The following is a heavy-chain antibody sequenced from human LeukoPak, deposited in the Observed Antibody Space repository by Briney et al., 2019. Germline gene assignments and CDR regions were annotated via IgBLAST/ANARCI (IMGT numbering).Heavy chain of an antibody. J-gene: IGHJ4*02. Sequence: ASVKVSCKASGYTFTSYDINWVRQATGQGLEWMGWMNPNSGNTGYAQKFQGRVTMTRNTSIGTAYMELSSLRSEDTAVYYCARGRLWYQLPTDWGQGTLVTVSP. CDR2: MNPNSGNT. V-gene: IGHV1-8*01. D-gene: IGHD2-2*01. CDR1: GYTFTSYD. CDR3: ARGRLWYQLPTD.